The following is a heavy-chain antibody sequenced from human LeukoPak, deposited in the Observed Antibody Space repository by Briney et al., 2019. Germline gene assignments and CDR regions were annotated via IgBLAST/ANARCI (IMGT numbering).Heavy chain of an antibody. V-gene: IGHV4-39*01. CDR1: GGSISNSSYY. D-gene: IGHD3-10*01. CDR3: AINEEVLLWFGERRRDV. Sequence: SETLSLTCTVSGGSISNSSYYWGWIRQPPGKGLEWIGSIYYSGSTYYNPSLKSRVTISVDTSKNQFSLKLSSVTAADTAVYYCAINEEVLLWFGERRRDVWGQGTTVTVSS. J-gene: IGHJ6*02. CDR2: IYYSGST.